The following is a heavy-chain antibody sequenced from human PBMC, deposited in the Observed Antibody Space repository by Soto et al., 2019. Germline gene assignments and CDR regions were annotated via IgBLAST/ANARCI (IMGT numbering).Heavy chain of an antibody. CDR1: GYTFTSYG. J-gene: IGHJ4*02. CDR3: AREAAAGTLDY. Sequence: QVQLVQSGAEVKKPGASVKVSCKASGYTFTSYGISWVRQAPGQGLEWMGWISAYNGSTNHAQNLQGRVTVTTDTSTSTAYMELRGLRSDDTAVYYCAREAAAGTLDYWGQGTLVTVSS. CDR2: ISAYNGST. D-gene: IGHD6-13*01. V-gene: IGHV1-18*01.